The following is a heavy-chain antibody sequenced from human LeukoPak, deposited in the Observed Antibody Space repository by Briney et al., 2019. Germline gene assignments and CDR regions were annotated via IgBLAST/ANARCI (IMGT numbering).Heavy chain of an antibody. CDR1: GFTFSDYG. J-gene: IGHJ4*02. V-gene: IGHV3-NL1*01. CDR3: VSGGGSGSYELDY. Sequence: GGSLRLSCAASGFTFSDYGMHWVRQAPGKGLEWVSVIYSGGSTYYADSVKGRFTISRDNSKNTLYLQMNSLRAEDTAVYYCVSGGGSGSYELDYWGQGTLVTVSS. CDR2: IYSGGST. D-gene: IGHD3-10*01.